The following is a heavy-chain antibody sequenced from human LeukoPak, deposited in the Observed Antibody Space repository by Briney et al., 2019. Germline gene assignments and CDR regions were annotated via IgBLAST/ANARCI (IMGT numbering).Heavy chain of an antibody. J-gene: IGHJ5*02. CDR1: GFTGSSYS. D-gene: IGHD6-13*01. V-gene: IGHV3-21*01. CDR3: ASDWGSSSWYNWFDP. CDR2: ISSSSSYI. Sequence: GGSLRLSCAASGFTGSSYSMNWVRQAPGKGLEWVSSISSSSSYIYYADSVKGRFTISRDNAKNSLYLQMNSLRAEDTAVYYCASDWGSSSWYNWFDPWGQGTLVTVSS.